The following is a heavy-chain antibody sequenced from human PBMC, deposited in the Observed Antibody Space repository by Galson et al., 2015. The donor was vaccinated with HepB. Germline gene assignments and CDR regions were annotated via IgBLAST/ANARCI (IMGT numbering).Heavy chain of an antibody. V-gene: IGHV3-23*01. CDR1: GFAFSRYA. D-gene: IGHD6-19*01. J-gene: IGHJ4*02. Sequence: SLRLSCAASGFAFSRYAMSWVRQAPGKGLEWVSAISGSDDSTYFADSVKGRFIISRDNSKNTVYLQMNSLRTEDTAVYFCANEGQWLKAHFDYWGQGTRVIVSS. CDR3: ANEGQWLKAHFDY. CDR2: ISGSDDST.